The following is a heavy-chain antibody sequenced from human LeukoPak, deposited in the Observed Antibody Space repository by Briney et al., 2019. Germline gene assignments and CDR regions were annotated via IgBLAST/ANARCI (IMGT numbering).Heavy chain of an antibody. J-gene: IGHJ5*02. Sequence: PSETLSLTCAVSGGSISSGGYSWSWIRQPPGKGLEWIGYIYHSGSTYYNPSLKSRVAISVDRSKNQFSLKLGSVTAADTAVYYCARVVVVATYNWFDPWGQGTLVTASS. CDR2: IYHSGST. D-gene: IGHD2-15*01. V-gene: IGHV4-30-2*01. CDR1: GGSISSGGYS. CDR3: ARVVVVATYNWFDP.